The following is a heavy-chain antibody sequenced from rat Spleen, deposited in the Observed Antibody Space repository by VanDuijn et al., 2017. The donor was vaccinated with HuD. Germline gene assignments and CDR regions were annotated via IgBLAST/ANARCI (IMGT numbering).Heavy chain of an antibody. J-gene: IGHJ2*01. V-gene: IGHV2-13*01. Sequence: QVQLKESGPGLIQPSQTLSLTCTVSGFSLSNYGVIWVRQPPGKGLEWMGVIWGNGSPNYNSALKSRLSISRDTSKSQVFLKLNSLQTEDTAMYFCASRGRTYWGQGVMVTVSS. CDR3: ASRGRTY. CDR2: IWGNGSP. CDR1: GFSLSNYG.